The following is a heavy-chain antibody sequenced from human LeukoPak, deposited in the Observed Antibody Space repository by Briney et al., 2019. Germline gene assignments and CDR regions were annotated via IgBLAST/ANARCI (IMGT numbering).Heavy chain of an antibody. D-gene: IGHD2-15*01. CDR2: ISYDGSNT. CDR1: GFTYSNFG. V-gene: IGHV3-30*18. J-gene: IGHJ4*02. CDR3: AKERCSGSACYIFDS. Sequence: GGSLRLSCAASGFTYSNFGMHWVRQTPGKGLECVAVISYDGSNTYYADSVKGRFTISRDNSKSTLSLQLSSLGVEDTAVYYCAKERCSGSACYIFDSWGQGTLVIVSA.